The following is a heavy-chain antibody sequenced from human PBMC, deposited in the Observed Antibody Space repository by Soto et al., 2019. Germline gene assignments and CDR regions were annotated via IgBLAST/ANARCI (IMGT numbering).Heavy chain of an antibody. J-gene: IGHJ5*02. CDR2: IIPIFGTA. V-gene: IGHV1-69*01. CDR1: GGTFSSYA. D-gene: IGHD4-17*01. Sequence: VKVSCKASGGTFSSYAISWVRQAPGQGLEWMGGIIPIFGTANYAQKFQGRVTITADESTSTAYMELSSLRSEDTAVYYCARNGDPYRNNWFDPWGQGTLVTVSS. CDR3: ARNGDPYRNNWFDP.